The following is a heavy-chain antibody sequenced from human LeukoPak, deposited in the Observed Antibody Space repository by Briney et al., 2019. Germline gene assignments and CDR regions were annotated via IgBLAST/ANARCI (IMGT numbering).Heavy chain of an antibody. CDR3: ARAGGSTVSHSDY. CDR1: GFTFSSYW. V-gene: IGHV3-21*01. CDR2: ISSSTSYI. J-gene: IGHJ4*02. Sequence: GGSLRLSCAASGFTFSSYWMNWVRQAPGKGLEWVSSISSSTSYIYYADSVKGRFTISKDNAKNSLYLQMNSLRAEDTAVYYCARAGGSTVSHSDYWGQGTLVTVSS. D-gene: IGHD4-17*01.